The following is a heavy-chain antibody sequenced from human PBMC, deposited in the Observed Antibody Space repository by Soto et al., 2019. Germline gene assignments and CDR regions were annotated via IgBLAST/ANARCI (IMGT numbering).Heavy chain of an antibody. Sequence: ASVKVSCKASGYTFTGYYMHWVRQAPGQRLEWMGWINANNGNTKYAQKLQGRVTMTTDTSTSTAYMELRSLRSDDTAVYYCARDLAVGLVDYWGQGTLVTVSS. CDR3: ARDLAVGLVDY. V-gene: IGHV1-18*04. J-gene: IGHJ4*02. CDR2: INANNGNT. D-gene: IGHD6-19*01. CDR1: GYTFTGYY.